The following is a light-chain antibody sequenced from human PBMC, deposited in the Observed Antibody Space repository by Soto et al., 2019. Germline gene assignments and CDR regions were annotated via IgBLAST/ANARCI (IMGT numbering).Light chain of an antibody. Sequence: IQMTQSPPSLSAALGDRVTITCRASATIYRYLNWYQQKPGKAPRLLISDAFTLQSGVTSRFSGSGARTDCTLSISRLQSEDSATYSWQQSLNHPQTFGKGTKVEI. CDR2: DAF. V-gene: IGKV1-39*01. CDR1: ATIYRY. CDR3: QQSLNHPQT. J-gene: IGKJ2*01.